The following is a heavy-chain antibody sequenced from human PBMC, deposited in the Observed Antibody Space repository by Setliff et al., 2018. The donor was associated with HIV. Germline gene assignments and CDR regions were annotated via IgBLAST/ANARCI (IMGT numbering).Heavy chain of an antibody. V-gene: IGHV1-18*01. CDR1: GYTFSTYS. Sequence: ASVKVSCKASGYTFSTYSITWVRQAPGQGLEWMGWVSAYNGHTDFAQKFQGRITLTTDTSSNTAYMELRSLRSDDTAIYYCARDLFRWAAAGPNYFDSWGQGTLVTVYS. CDR3: ARDLFRWAAAGPNYFDS. J-gene: IGHJ4*02. D-gene: IGHD6-13*01. CDR2: VSAYNGHT.